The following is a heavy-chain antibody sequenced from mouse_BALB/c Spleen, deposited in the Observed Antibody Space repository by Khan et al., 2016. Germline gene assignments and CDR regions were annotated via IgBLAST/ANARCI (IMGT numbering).Heavy chain of an antibody. V-gene: IGHV2-6-7*01. Sequence: QVQLKESGPGLVAPSQSLSITCTVSGFSLTGYGVNWIRQPPGKGLEWLGMIWGDGTTDYNSALKSRLSISKDNSKSQVFLKMNSLQTDDTARYYCARDRKYGNAMDFWGQGTSVTVSS. CDR2: IWGDGTT. J-gene: IGHJ4*01. D-gene: IGHD2-1*01. CDR3: ARDRKYGNAMDF. CDR1: GFSLTGYG.